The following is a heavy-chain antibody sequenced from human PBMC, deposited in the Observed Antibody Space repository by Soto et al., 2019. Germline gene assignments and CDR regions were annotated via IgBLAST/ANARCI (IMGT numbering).Heavy chain of an antibody. V-gene: IGHV3-21*01. D-gene: IGHD2-8*01. CDR3: ARASCTNGVCYYYYYGMDV. CDR1: GFTFSSYA. J-gene: IGHJ6*02. Sequence: PGGSLRLSCAASGFTFSSYAMHWVRQAPGKGLEWVSSISSSSYIYYADSVKGRFTISRDNAKNSLYLQMNSLRAEDTAVYYCARASCTNGVCYYYYYGMDVWGQGTTVTVSS. CDR2: ISSSSYI.